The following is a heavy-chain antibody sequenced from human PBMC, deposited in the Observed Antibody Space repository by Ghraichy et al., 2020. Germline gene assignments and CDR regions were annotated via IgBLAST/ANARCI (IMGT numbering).Heavy chain of an antibody. CDR3: ARDPAPRYSSSWYYFDY. CDR2: IYYSGST. J-gene: IGHJ4*02. V-gene: IGHV4-59*01. CDR1: GGSISSYY. Sequence: SETLSLTCTVSGGSISSYYWSWIRQPPGKGLEWIGYIYYSGSTNYNPSLKSRVTISVDTSKNQFSLKLSSVTAADTAVYYCARDPAPRYSSSWYYFDYWGQGTLVTVSS. D-gene: IGHD6-13*01.